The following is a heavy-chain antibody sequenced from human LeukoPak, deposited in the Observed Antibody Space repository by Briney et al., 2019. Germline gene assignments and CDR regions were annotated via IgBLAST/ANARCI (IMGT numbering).Heavy chain of an antibody. D-gene: IGHD6-13*01. CDR3: ARQIASAGTAGFDF. CDR2: IYSTGST. V-gene: IGHV4-4*07. Sequence: PSETLSLTCPVSGGSISSYYWSWIRQPAGKGLEWIGRIYSTGSTNYNPSLKSRVTMSVDTSKNQFSLRLRSVTAADTAVYYCARQIASAGTAGFDFWGQGALVTVSS. J-gene: IGHJ4*02. CDR1: GGSISSYY.